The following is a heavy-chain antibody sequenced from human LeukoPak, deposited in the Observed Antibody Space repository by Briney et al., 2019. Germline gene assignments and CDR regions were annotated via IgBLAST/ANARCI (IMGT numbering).Heavy chain of an antibody. CDR3: AKDLGGYVDY. Sequence: PGGSLRLSCAASGFTFSNYRMNWVRQAPGKGLEWVSSISSSSSYIYYADSVKGRFTISRDNSKNTLYLQMNSLRAEDTAVYYCAKDLGGYVDYWGQGTLVTVSS. D-gene: IGHD2-15*01. CDR2: ISSSSSYI. V-gene: IGHV3-21*04. J-gene: IGHJ4*02. CDR1: GFTFSNYR.